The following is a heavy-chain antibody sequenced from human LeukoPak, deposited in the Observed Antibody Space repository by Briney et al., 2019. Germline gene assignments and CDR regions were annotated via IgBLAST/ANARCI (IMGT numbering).Heavy chain of an antibody. D-gene: IGHD1-1*01. CDR1: GFTFSSYA. CDR3: AKLVGTATTPTDF. CDR2: ISGSGGST. J-gene: IGHJ4*03. V-gene: IGHV3-23*01. Sequence: GGSLRLSCAASGFTFSSYAMSWVRQAPGKGLEWVSAISGSGGSTYYADSVKRRFTISRDNSKNTLYLQMNSLRAEDTAIYYCAKLVGTATTPTDFWGQGTLVTVSS.